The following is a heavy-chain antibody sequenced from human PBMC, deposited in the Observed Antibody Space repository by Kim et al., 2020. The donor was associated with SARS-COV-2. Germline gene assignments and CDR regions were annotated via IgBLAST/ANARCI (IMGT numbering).Heavy chain of an antibody. CDR2: IYYSGST. CDR3: ARHTAMDHTGAFDI. J-gene: IGHJ3*02. V-gene: IGHV4-59*08. Sequence: SETLSLTCTVSGGSISSYYWSWIRQPPGKGLEWIGYIYYSGSTNYNPSLESRVTISVDTSKNQFSLKLSSVTAADTAVYYCARHTAMDHTGAFDIWGQGTMVTVSS. CDR1: GGSISSYY. D-gene: IGHD5-18*01.